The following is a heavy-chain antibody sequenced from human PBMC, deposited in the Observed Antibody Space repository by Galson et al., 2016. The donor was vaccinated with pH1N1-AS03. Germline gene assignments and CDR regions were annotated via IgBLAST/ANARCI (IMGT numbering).Heavy chain of an antibody. J-gene: IGHJ5*02. CDR1: GGSISSSSYY. D-gene: IGHD4-17*01. Sequence: SETLSLTCTVSGGSISSSSYYWGWIRQPPGKGLEWIGSIYYSGSTYYNPSPKIRVTISVDTSKNQFSLKPSSVTAADTAVYSCARRVYGDYVNWFDPWGQGTLVTVSS. CDR2: IYYSGST. CDR3: ARRVYGDYVNWFDP. V-gene: IGHV4-39*01.